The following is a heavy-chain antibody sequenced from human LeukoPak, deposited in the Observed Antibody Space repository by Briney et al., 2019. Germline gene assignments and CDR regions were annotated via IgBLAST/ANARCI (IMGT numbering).Heavy chain of an antibody. V-gene: IGHV1-69*13. CDR1: GGTFRSYA. J-gene: IGHJ4*02. Sequence: PEASVKVSCKASGGTFRSYAISWVRQAPGQGLEWMGGIIPIFGTANYAQKFQGRVTITADESTSTAYMELSSLRSEDTAVYYCARDDGIGSSSPHFDYWGQGTLVTVSS. CDR2: IIPIFGTA. D-gene: IGHD6-13*01. CDR3: ARDDGIGSSSPHFDY.